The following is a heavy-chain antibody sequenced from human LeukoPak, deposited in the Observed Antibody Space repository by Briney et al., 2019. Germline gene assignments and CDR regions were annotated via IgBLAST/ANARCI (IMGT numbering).Heavy chain of an antibody. J-gene: IGHJ4*02. CDR3: AKPILTGYRPFDY. D-gene: IGHD3-9*01. CDR2: ISYDGSNK. V-gene: IGHV3-30*18. CDR1: GFTFSSYW. Sequence: TGGSLRLSCAASGFTFSSYWMSWVRQAPGKGLEWVAVISYDGSNKYYADSVKGRFTISRDNSKNTLYLQMNSLRAEDTAVYYCAKPILTGYRPFDYWGQGTLVTVSS.